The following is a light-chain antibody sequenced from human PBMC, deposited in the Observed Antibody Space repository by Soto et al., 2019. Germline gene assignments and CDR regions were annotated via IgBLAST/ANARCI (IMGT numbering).Light chain of an antibody. CDR1: SSNIGAGYD. Sequence: QSVLTQPPSVCGAPGQRVTISCTGSSSNIGAGYDVHWYQQLPGTAPKLLIYVNSNRPSGVPDRFSGSKSGTSASLAITGLQAEDEADYYCQSYDSSLSGYVFGTGTKLTVL. J-gene: IGLJ1*01. CDR3: QSYDSSLSGYV. V-gene: IGLV1-40*01. CDR2: VNS.